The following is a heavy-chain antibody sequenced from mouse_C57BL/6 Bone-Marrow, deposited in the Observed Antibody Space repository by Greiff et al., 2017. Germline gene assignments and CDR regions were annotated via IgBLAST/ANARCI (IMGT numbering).Heavy chain of an antibody. CDR1: GYTFTSYG. D-gene: IGHD3-1*01. J-gene: IGHJ2*01. V-gene: IGHV1-81*01. CDR2: IYPGSGNT. Sequence: QVQLQQSGAELVRPGASVKLSCKASGYTFTSYGISWVKQRTGQGLEWIGEIYPGSGNTYYNEKFKGKATLTADKSTSTAYMELRSLTSEDSAVYFCARGLFDYWGQGTTLTVSS. CDR3: ARGLFDY.